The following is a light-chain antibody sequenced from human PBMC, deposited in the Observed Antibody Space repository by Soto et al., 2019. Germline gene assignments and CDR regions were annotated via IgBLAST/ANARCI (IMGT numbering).Light chain of an antibody. CDR2: DVS. CDR3: SSYTSSSTPIVV. J-gene: IGLJ2*01. Sequence: QSVLTQPASVSGSPGQSITISCTGTSSDVGGYNYVSWYQQHPGKAPKLMIYDVSNRPSGVSNRFSGSKSGNTASLTISGLQAEDEADYYCSSYTSSSTPIVVFGGGTQLTVL. V-gene: IGLV2-14*01. CDR1: SSDVGGYNY.